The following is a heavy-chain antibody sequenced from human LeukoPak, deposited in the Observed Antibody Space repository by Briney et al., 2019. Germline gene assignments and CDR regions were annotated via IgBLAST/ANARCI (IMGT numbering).Heavy chain of an antibody. CDR1: GGSISSYY. V-gene: IGHV4-4*07. J-gene: IGHJ6*03. Sequence: ETLSLTCTVSGGSISSYYWTWIRQPAGKGLEWIGRIYTSGSTNYNPSLKSRVTMSVDTSTNPISLKLSSVTAADTAVYYCARLGGSSQSLYYYYYMDVWGKGTTVTASS. D-gene: IGHD2-15*01. CDR2: IYTSGST. CDR3: ARLGGSSQSLYYYYYMDV.